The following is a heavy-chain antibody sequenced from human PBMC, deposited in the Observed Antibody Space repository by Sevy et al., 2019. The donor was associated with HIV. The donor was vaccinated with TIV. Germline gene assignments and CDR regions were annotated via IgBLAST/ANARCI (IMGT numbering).Heavy chain of an antibody. J-gene: IGHJ6*02. CDR3: ARDRNNYDSSGYPKGMDV. CDR1: GYTFTRYG. Sequence: APVKVSCKASGYTFTRYGITWVRQAPGQGLEWMGWTSAYNGNTNYAQKVQGRVTMTTDMSTSTAYMELRSLKSDDTAMYYCARDRNNYDSSGYPKGMDVWGQGTTVTVSS. D-gene: IGHD3-22*01. V-gene: IGHV1-18*01. CDR2: TSAYNGNT.